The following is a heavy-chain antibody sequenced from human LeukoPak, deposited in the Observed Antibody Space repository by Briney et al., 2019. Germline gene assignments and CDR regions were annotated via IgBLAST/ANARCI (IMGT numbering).Heavy chain of an antibody. CDR3: AREVLRFLEWPYPREQNWFDP. Sequence: ASETLSLTCTVSGGSISSYYWSWIRQPAGKGLEWIGRIYTSGSTNYNPSLKSRVTMSVDTSNNQFSLKLSSVTAADTAVYYCAREVLRFLEWPYPREQNWFDPWGQGTLVTVSS. D-gene: IGHD3-3*01. CDR1: GGSISSYY. V-gene: IGHV4-4*07. CDR2: IYTSGST. J-gene: IGHJ5*02.